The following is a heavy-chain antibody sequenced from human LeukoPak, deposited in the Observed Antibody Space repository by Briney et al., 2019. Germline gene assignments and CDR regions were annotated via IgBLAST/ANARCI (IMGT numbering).Heavy chain of an antibody. CDR3: ARDWGSIKVIADY. V-gene: IGHV1-18*01. CDR2: ISSNSDNT. D-gene: IGHD7-27*01. J-gene: IGHJ4*02. Sequence: ASVKVSCKATGYTFTSYGISWVRQAPGQGLKWMGWISSNSDNTNYAQKLQGRVTMTTDTSTSTAYMELRSLRSDDTALYFCARDWGSIKVIADYWGQGHLVTVSS. CDR1: GYTFTSYG.